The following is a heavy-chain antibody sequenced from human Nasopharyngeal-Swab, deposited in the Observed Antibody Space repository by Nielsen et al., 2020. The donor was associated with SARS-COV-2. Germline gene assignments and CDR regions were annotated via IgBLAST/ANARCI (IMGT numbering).Heavy chain of an antibody. J-gene: IGHJ4*02. V-gene: IGHV3-21*01. Sequence: GESLKISCAASGFTFSSYSMNWVRQAPGKGPEWVSSISSSSSYIYYADSVKGRFTISRDNAKNSLYLQMNSLRAEDTAVYYCARASAGNYDFWSGPTFDYWGQGTLVTVSS. CDR3: ARASAGNYDFWSGPTFDY. D-gene: IGHD3-3*01. CDR2: ISSSSSYI. CDR1: GFTFSSYS.